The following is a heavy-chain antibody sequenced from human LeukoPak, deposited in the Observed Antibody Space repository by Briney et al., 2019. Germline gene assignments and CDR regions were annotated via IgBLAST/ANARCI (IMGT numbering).Heavy chain of an antibody. CDR1: GFTFRNYE. V-gene: IGHV3-48*03. CDR3: ARGSGDWFDP. CDR2: ISSSGSSI. J-gene: IGHJ5*02. Sequence: SGGSLRLSSAASGFTFRNYEMNWVRQAPGKGLEWVSYISSSGSSIYYADSVKGRFTISRDNAKNSLYLQMNSLRAEDTAVYYCARGSGDWFDPWGQGSLVTVSS. D-gene: IGHD1-26*01.